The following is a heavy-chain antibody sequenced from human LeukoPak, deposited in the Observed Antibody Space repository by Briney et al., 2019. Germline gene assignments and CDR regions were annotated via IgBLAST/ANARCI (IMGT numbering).Heavy chain of an antibody. D-gene: IGHD3-10*01. CDR1: GFTFDNYA. J-gene: IGHJ4*02. CDR2: IAWNSGNT. V-gene: IGHV3-9*01. Sequence: PGGSLRLSCAASGFTFDNYAMHWVRPAPGKGLEWVSGIAWNSGNTGFADSVKGRFTISRDNAENSLYLQMNSLTPEDTAFYFCAKDMNSYGSGSSYNPRWPFDSWGQGTLVNVSS. CDR3: AKDMNSYGSGSSYNPRWPFDS.